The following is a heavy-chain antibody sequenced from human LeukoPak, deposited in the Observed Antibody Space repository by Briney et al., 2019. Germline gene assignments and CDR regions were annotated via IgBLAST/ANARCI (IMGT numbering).Heavy chain of an antibody. D-gene: IGHD3-10*01. V-gene: IGHV1-2*02. CDR1: GYSFTAFY. Sequence: GASVKVSCKASGYSFTAFYIHWLRQAPGQGLEWMGWIHPRSGDTNYAQKFQGRVTMTRDTSINTAYMDLNSLRSDDTAAYYCARDGEYGSGSYYRGCFDYWGPGALVTVSS. J-gene: IGHJ4*02. CDR3: ARDGEYGSGSYYRGCFDY. CDR2: IHPRSGDT.